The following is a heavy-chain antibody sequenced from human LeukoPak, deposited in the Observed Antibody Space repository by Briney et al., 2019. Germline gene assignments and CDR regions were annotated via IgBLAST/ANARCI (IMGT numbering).Heavy chain of an antibody. CDR2: IYYSGST. Sequence: SETLSLTCTVSGGSISSSSYYWGWIHQPPGKGLEWIGSIYYSGSTYYNPSLKSRVTISVDTSKNQFSLKLSSVTAADTAVYYCARRRGGKYYYDSSGYYPFDYWGQGTLVTVSS. V-gene: IGHV4-39*01. CDR3: ARRRGGKYYYDSSGYYPFDY. D-gene: IGHD3-22*01. CDR1: GGSISSSSYY. J-gene: IGHJ4*02.